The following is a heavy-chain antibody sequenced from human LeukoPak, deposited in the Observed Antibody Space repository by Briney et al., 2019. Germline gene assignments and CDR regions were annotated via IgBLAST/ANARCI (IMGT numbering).Heavy chain of an antibody. J-gene: IGHJ4*02. V-gene: IGHV4-61*08. CDR3: ARDPSGYFNY. CDR1: GGSTSSGGYY. D-gene: IGHD3-22*01. CDR2: IYYSGST. Sequence: SETLSLTCTVSGGSTSSGGYYWSWIRQHPGKGLEWIGYIYYSGSTNYNPSLKSRVTISVDTSKNQFSLKLSSVTAADTAVYYCARDPSGYFNYWGQGTLATVSS.